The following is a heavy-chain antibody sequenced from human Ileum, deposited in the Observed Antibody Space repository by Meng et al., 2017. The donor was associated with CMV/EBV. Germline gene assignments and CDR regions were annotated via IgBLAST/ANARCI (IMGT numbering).Heavy chain of an antibody. CDR2: IYYSGSP. V-gene: IGHV4-30-4*08. Sequence: QVPLHEAGPGLVKPSKTLSLTFTVSGGSITSGNDYWSWIRQPPGRGLEWIGYIYYSGSPYYKPSLKSRVTISLDTSKNQFSLNLRSVTATDSAVYYCVRQVVAASFDYWGQGALVTVSS. J-gene: IGHJ4*02. CDR1: GGSITSGNDY. CDR3: VRQVVAASFDY. D-gene: IGHD2-15*01.